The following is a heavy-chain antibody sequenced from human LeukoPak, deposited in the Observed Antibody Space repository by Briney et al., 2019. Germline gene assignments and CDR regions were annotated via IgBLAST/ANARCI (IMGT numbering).Heavy chain of an antibody. J-gene: IGHJ4*02. CDR3: ARDSAYSTVDY. D-gene: IGHD6-13*01. CDR1: GYTFTSYD. Sequence: GASVKVSCKASGYTFTSYDINWVRQATGQGLEWMGWMNPNSGNTGYAQKFQGRVTMTRNTSISTAYMELNSLRAEDAAVYYCARDSAYSTVDYWGQGTLVTVSS. V-gene: IGHV1-8*01. CDR2: MNPNSGNT.